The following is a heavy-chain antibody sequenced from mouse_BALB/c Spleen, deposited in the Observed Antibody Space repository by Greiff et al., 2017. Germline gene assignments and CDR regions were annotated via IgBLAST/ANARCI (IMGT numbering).Heavy chain of an antibody. CDR2: ISSGGST. CDR3: ARGGDYDYPYYFDY. Sequence: DVKLVESGGGLVKPGGSLKLSCAASGFTFSSYAMSWVRQTPVKRLEWVASISSGGSTYYPDSVKGRFTISRDNARNILYLQMSSLRSEDTAMYYCARGGDYDYPYYFDYWGQGTTLTVSS. CDR1: GFTFSSYA. D-gene: IGHD2-4*01. V-gene: IGHV5-6-5*01. J-gene: IGHJ2*01.